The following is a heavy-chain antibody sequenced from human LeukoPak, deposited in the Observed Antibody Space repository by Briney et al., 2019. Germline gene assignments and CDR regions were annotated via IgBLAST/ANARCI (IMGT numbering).Heavy chain of an antibody. V-gene: IGHV3-66*01. Sequence: GGSLRLFCAASGFTFSSYAMSWVRQAPGKGLEWVSVIYSGGTTYYADSVQGRFTISRDNSKNTVYPQTNRLRAEDTALYYCEREERTYAYFDYWGQGTLVTVSS. D-gene: IGHD3-16*01. CDR2: IYSGGTT. J-gene: IGHJ4*02. CDR1: GFTFSSYA. CDR3: EREERTYAYFDY.